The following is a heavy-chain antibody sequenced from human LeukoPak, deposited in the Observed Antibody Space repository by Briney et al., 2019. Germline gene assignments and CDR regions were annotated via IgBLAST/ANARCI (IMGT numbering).Heavy chain of an antibody. Sequence: GGSLRLSCAASGLTFSSYWMSWVRQAPGKGLEWVANIKQDGSEKYYVDSVKGRFTISRDNAKNSLYLQMNSLRAEDTAVYYCARDVAAAPLDAFDIWGKGTMVTVSS. CDR2: IKQDGSEK. V-gene: IGHV3-7*03. D-gene: IGHD6-13*01. CDR3: ARDVAAAPLDAFDI. CDR1: GLTFSSYW. J-gene: IGHJ3*02.